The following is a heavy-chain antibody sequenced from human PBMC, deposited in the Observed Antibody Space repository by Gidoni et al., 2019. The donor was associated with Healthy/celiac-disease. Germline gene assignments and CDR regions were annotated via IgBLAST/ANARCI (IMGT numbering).Heavy chain of an antibody. V-gene: IGHV3-21*01. J-gene: IGHJ4*02. CDR1: GFTFSSYS. CDR2: ISSSSSYI. Sequence: EVQLVESGGGLVKPGGSLRLSCAASGFTFSSYSMNWVRQAPGKGLEWVSSISSSSSYIYYADSVKGRFTISRDNAKNSLYLQMNSLRAEDTAVYYCARDRGLHYYDYVWGSYWGQGTLVTVSS. CDR3: ARDRGLHYYDYVWGSY. D-gene: IGHD3-16*01.